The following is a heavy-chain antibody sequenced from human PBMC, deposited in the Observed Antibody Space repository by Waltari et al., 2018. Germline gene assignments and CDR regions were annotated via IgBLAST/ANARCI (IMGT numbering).Heavy chain of an antibody. CDR3: ARHMTTVTTSSFDY. CDR2: ITHSGSS. Sequence: HLQLQASGPGLVKPSETLSLTWTVSGASVRSRIHYWGWIRQSPGKGLEWIGSITHSGSSYYNPSLRSRVTLLVDTSKNQFSLRVNSVTAADMALYYCARHMTTVTTSSFDYWGQGALVTVSS. CDR1: GASVRSRIHY. V-gene: IGHV4-39*07. D-gene: IGHD4-17*01. J-gene: IGHJ4*02.